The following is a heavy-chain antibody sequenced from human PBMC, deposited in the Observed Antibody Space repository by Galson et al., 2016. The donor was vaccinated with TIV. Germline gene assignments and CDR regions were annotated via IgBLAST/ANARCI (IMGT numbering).Heavy chain of an antibody. Sequence: SVKVSCKASGFTFITSGVHWVRQARGQRLEWIGWIVTGSGDTNYAQSFQQRVTITRDMSTSTAYMELRSLGSEDTAVYYCAGSVIPATGNMAYWGQGTLVTVSS. D-gene: IGHD6-13*01. J-gene: IGHJ4*02. CDR1: GFTFITSG. CDR2: IVTGSGDT. V-gene: IGHV1-58*01. CDR3: AGSVIPATGNMAY.